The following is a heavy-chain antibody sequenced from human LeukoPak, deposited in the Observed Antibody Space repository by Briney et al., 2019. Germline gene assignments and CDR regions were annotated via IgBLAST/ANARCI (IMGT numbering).Heavy chain of an antibody. Sequence: GGSLRLSCAASGVTFTTHPMRCVRQAPGKGLEWVSAISGSGRDSYYADSVRGRFTISRDNSKTTLYLQMSILRGADTAPDFCYNKRESSPTTFYEWGQGTLVTVSS. CDR1: GVTFTTHP. CDR3: YNKRESSPTTFYE. J-gene: IGHJ4*02. V-gene: IGHV3-23*01. D-gene: IGHD2/OR15-2a*01. CDR2: ISGSGRDS.